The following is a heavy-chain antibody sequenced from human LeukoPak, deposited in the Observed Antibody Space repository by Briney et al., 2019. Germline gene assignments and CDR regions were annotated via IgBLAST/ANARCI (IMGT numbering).Heavy chain of an antibody. Sequence: PGGSLRLSCAASGFTFSSYAMNWVRQAPGKGLEWVSSISGRSADIYYADSVKGRFTISRDNAKNSVFLQMNNLRVEDTAIYYCARRGYHDSSGYDYWGQGTPVTVSS. CDR2: ISGRSADI. D-gene: IGHD3-22*01. CDR1: GFTFSSYA. J-gene: IGHJ4*02. CDR3: ARRGYHDSSGYDY. V-gene: IGHV3-21*06.